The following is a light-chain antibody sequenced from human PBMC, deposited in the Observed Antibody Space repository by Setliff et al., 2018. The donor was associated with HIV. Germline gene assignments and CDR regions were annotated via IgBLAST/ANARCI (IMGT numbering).Light chain of an antibody. CDR1: SSDVGAYNY. Sequence: QSALAQPASVSGSPGQSIAISCTGSSSDVGAYNYVSWYQQHPGKAPKLIVYDVTKRPSGVPDRFSGSKSGDTASLTISGLQSEDEADYYCCSYAASNTYIFGTGTKVTVL. J-gene: IGLJ1*01. CDR3: CSYAASNTYI. CDR2: DVT. V-gene: IGLV2-11*01.